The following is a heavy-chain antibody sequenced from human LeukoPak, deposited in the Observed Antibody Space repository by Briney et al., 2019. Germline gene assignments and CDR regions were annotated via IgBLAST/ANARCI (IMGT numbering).Heavy chain of an antibody. V-gene: IGHV3-15*01. CDR3: TTRRQDGW. CDR2: IKSKTGGGTI. D-gene: IGHD2-15*01. Sequence: GGSLRLSCAASGFTFSNAWMSWVRQAPGKGLEWVGRIKSKTGGGTIDYAAPVKGRFTISRDDSRNTLYLQMNSLKTEDTAVYYCTTRRQDGWWGQGTLVTVS. CDR1: GFTFSNAW. J-gene: IGHJ4*02.